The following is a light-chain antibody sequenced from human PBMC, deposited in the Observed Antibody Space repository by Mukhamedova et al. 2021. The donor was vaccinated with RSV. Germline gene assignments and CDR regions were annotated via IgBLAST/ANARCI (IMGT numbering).Light chain of an antibody. Sequence: WYQRRVHGKPPKLLIYYASTLESWVPSRFSGTGSGTDFTLSITSLQPEDFATYYCQQFNSYRTFGQGTKVEIK. CDR2: YAS. J-gene: IGKJ1*01. V-gene: IGKV1-13*02. CDR3: QQFNSYRT.